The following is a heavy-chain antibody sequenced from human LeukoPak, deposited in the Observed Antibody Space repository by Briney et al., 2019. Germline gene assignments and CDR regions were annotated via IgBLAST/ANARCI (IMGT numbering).Heavy chain of an antibody. Sequence: PSETLSLTCSVSGGSISSYYWSWIRQPAGKGLEWIGRIYTSGSTNYNPSLKSRVTISVDASKNQFSLKLSSVTAADTAVYYCAREGAAAGTAYYYYYYMDVWGKGTTVTISS. CDR1: GGSISSYY. J-gene: IGHJ6*03. CDR3: AREGAAAGTAYYYYYYMDV. V-gene: IGHV4-4*07. D-gene: IGHD6-13*01. CDR2: IYTSGST.